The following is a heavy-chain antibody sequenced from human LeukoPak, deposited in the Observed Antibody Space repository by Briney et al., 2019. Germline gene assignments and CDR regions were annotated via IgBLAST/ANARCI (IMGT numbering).Heavy chain of an antibody. CDR2: IYYSGST. Sequence: SETLSLTCTVSGVSISSSSYYWGWIRQPPGKGLEWIGSIYYSGSTYYNPSLKSRVTISVDTSKNQFSLKLSSVTAADTAVYYCARCGSYYDFWSGYYTGTHFDYWGQGTLVTVSS. V-gene: IGHV4-39*07. CDR1: GVSISSSSYY. D-gene: IGHD3-3*01. J-gene: IGHJ4*02. CDR3: ARCGSYYDFWSGYYTGTHFDY.